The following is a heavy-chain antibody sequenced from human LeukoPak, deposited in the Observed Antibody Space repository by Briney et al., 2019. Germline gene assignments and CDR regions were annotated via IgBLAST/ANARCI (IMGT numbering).Heavy chain of an antibody. V-gene: IGHV1-69*04. Sequence: GASVKVSCKASGYTFTSYDISWVRQAPGQGLEWMGRIIPILGIANYAQKFQGRVTITADKSTSTAYMELSSLRSEDTAVYYCARGPRGYSGYVSGFDPWGQGTLVTVSS. CDR1: GYTFTSYD. CDR3: ARGPRGYSGYVSGFDP. D-gene: IGHD5-12*01. CDR2: IIPILGIA. J-gene: IGHJ5*02.